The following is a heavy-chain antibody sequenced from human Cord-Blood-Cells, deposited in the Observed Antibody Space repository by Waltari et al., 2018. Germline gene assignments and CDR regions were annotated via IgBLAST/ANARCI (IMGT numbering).Heavy chain of an antibody. Sequence: EVQLVESGGGLIQLGGSLRLSCAASVFTVSSTYMSWVRQAPGKGLEWFSVIYSGGSTYYADSVKGRFTISRDNSKNTLYLQMNSLRAEDTAVYYCARGGRFGEDFDYWGQGTLVTVSS. CDR3: ARGGRFGEDFDY. D-gene: IGHD3-10*01. CDR2: IYSGGST. CDR1: VFTVSSTY. J-gene: IGHJ4*02. V-gene: IGHV3-53*01.